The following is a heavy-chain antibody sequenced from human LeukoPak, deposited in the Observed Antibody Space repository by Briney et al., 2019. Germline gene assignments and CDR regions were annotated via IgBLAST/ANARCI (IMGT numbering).Heavy chain of an antibody. CDR1: GFTFSSYG. V-gene: IGHV3-30*18. D-gene: IGHD6-13*01. J-gene: IGHJ4*02. Sequence: GGSLRLSCAASGFTFSSYGMHWVRQAPGKGLEWVAVISYDGSNKYYADSVKGRFTISRDNSKNTLYLQMNSLRAVDTAVYYCAKDKGSSSTFDYWGQGTLVTVSS. CDR3: AKDKGSSSTFDY. CDR2: ISYDGSNK.